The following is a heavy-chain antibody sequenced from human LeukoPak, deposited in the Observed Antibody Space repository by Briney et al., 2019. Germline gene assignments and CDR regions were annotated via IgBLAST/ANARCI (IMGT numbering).Heavy chain of an antibody. J-gene: IGHJ5*02. V-gene: IGHV3-23*01. Sequence: PGGSLRLSCAASGFTFSSYAMSWVRQAPGKGLEWVSAISGSGGSTYYADSVKGRFTISRDSSKNTLYLQLNSLRAEDTAVYYCAKEGGDFWSGYNWFDPWGQGTLVTVSS. D-gene: IGHD3-3*01. CDR2: ISGSGGST. CDR1: GFTFSSYA. CDR3: AKEGGDFWSGYNWFDP.